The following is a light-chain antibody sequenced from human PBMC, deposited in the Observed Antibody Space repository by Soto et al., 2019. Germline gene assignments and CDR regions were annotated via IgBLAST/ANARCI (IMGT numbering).Light chain of an antibody. CDR1: SSDVGDFDY. J-gene: IGLJ2*01. Sequence: QSVLTQPASVSGSPGQSITISCIGTSSDVGDFDYVSWYQQYPGNAPKLIIHEVINRPSGVSSRFSGSKSGNTASLTISDLQSEDEADYFCSSYRSDTTVGFGGGTKLTVL. V-gene: IGLV2-14*01. CDR2: EVI. CDR3: SSYRSDTTVG.